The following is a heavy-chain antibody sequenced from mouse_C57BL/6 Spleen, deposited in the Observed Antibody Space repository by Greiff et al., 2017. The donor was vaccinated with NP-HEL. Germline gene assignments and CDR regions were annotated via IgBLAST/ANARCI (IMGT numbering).Heavy chain of an antibody. CDR1: GYTFTSYW. CDR2: IEPSDSYS. J-gene: IGHJ2*01. V-gene: IGHV1-50*01. Sequence: QVQLQQPGAELVKPGASVKLSCKASGYTFTSYWMQWVKQRPGQGLEWIGEIEPSDSYSNYKQNFKGKATLTVATSSRPAYLHLSSLTSEDSAFYNGARGRYGSSCDYWGQDTTLTVPS. D-gene: IGHD1-1*01. CDR3: ARGRYGSSCDY.